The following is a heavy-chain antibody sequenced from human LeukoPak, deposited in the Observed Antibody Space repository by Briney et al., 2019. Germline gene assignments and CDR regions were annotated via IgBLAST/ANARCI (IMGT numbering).Heavy chain of an antibody. CDR2: IRSKANSYAT. D-gene: IGHD2-2*02. CDR1: GFTFSGSA. CDR3: TRHKERYCSSTSCYRVENYYGMDV. Sequence: GGSLRLSCAASGFTFSGSAMHWVRQASGKGLEWVGHIRSKANSYATAYAAPVKGRFTISRDDSKNTAYLQMNSLKTEDTAVYYCTRHKERYCSSTSCYRVENYYGMDVWGQGTTVTVSS. V-gene: IGHV3-73*01. J-gene: IGHJ6*02.